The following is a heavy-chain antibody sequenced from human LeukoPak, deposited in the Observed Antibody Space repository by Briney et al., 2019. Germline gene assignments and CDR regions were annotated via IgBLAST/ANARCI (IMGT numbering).Heavy chain of an antibody. J-gene: IGHJ4*02. CDR2: IYYSGST. D-gene: IGHD6-25*01. Sequence: SETLSLTCTVSGGSISSSDYYWGWIRHPPGRGLKGIGTIYYSGSTSYNPSLKGRVTMSVDTSKNQFSLKLSSVTAADTAVCYCARHHRSGYYEVDYWGQGTLVTVSS. CDR3: ARHHRSGYYEVDY. CDR1: GGSISSSDYY. V-gene: IGHV4-39*01.